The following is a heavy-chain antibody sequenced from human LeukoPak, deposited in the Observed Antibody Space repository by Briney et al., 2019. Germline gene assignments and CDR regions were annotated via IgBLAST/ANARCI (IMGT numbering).Heavy chain of an antibody. D-gene: IGHD3-22*01. CDR1: GFTFSRHG. Sequence: GGSLRLSCAPSGFTFSRHGMHWVRQAPGKGLEWVAIISYDGSNKYYADSVKGRFTISRDNSKNTVYVQMNSLRAEDTAVYYCARANFEYDSSGDYFLDYWGQGTLVTVSS. V-gene: IGHV3-30*03. CDR2: ISYDGSNK. CDR3: ARANFEYDSSGDYFLDY. J-gene: IGHJ4*02.